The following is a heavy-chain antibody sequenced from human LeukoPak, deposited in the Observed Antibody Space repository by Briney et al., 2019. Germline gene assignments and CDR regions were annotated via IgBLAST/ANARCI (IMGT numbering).Heavy chain of an antibody. V-gene: IGHV3-21*01. J-gene: IGHJ6*03. CDR2: ISSSSSYI. D-gene: IGHD1-1*01. CDR3: ARTGALNWNYYYYYYMDV. CDR1: GFTFSSYS. Sequence: PGGSLRLSRAASGFTFSSYSMNWVRQAPGKGLEWASSISSSSSYIYYADSVKGRFTISRDNAKNSLYLQMNSLRAEDTAVYYCARTGALNWNYYYYYYMDVWGKGTTVTVSS.